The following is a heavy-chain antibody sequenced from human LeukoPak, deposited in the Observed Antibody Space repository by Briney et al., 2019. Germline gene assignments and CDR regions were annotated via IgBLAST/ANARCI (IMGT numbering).Heavy chain of an antibody. J-gene: IGHJ6*02. D-gene: IGHD1-1*01. CDR3: ARVGVRYGMDV. V-gene: IGHV4-59*01. Sequence: PSETLSLTCTVSGGSISSYYWSWIRQPPGKGLEWIGYIYYSGSTNYNPSLKSRVTISVDTSKNQFSLKLSSVTAADTAVYYCARVGVRYGMDVWGQGTTVTVSS. CDR2: IYYSGST. CDR1: GGSISSYY.